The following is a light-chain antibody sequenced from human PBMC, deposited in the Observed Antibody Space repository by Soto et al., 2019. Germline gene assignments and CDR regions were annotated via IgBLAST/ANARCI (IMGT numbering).Light chain of an antibody. J-gene: IGLJ1*01. Sequence: QSVLTQPPSASGTPGQRVTISCSGSSSNIGSNTVNWYQQLPGTAPKLLIYSNHQRPSGVPGRFSGSKSGTSASLAISGLQSEDEDDYYCAAWDDSLNGYVFGTGTKLTVL. CDR2: SNH. CDR1: SSNIGSNT. V-gene: IGLV1-44*01. CDR3: AAWDDSLNGYV.